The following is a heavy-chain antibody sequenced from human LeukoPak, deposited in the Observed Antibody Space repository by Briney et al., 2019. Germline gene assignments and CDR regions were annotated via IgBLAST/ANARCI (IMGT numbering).Heavy chain of an antibody. J-gene: IGHJ1*01. Sequence: GGSLRLSCAASGFTFDDYAMHWVRQAPGKGLEWVSGISWNSGSIGYADSVKGRFTISRDNAKNSLYLQMNSLRAEDTALYYCAKALIPWGSGYLFQHWGQGTLVTVSS. CDR3: AKALIPWGSGYLFQH. CDR2: ISWNSGSI. D-gene: IGHD3-22*01. V-gene: IGHV3-9*01. CDR1: GFTFDDYA.